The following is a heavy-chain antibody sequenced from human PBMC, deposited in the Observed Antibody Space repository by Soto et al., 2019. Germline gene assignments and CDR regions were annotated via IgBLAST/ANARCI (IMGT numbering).Heavy chain of an antibody. Sequence: QVQLQESGPGLVKPSQTLSLTCTVSGGSISSGGYYWSWIRQHPGKGLEWIGYIYYSGSTYYNPSLKSRVTISVDTSKNQSSLKLSSVTAADTAVYYCARDESDILTRYYGMDVWGQGTTVTVSS. J-gene: IGHJ6*02. V-gene: IGHV4-31*03. CDR3: ARDESDILTRYYGMDV. CDR2: IYYSGST. D-gene: IGHD3-9*01. CDR1: GGSISSGGYY.